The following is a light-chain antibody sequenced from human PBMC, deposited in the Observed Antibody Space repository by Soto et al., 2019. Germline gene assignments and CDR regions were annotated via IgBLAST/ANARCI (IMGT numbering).Light chain of an antibody. Sequence: DIQMTQSPSSLSASVGDRVTITCRASQSISSSLNWYQQKPGKAPKLLIYAASSLQSGVPSTFSGSGSGTEFTLTISSLQHEDFATYYCQQSYSTLSTFGQGTKVEIK. CDR2: AAS. CDR1: QSISSS. CDR3: QQSYSTLST. V-gene: IGKV1-39*01. J-gene: IGKJ1*01.